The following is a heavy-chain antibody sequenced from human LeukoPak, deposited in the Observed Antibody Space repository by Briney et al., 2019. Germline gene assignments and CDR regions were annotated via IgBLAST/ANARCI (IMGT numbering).Heavy chain of an antibody. CDR1: GFTFDDYG. Sequence: GGSLRLSCAASGFTFDDYGMSWVRQAPGKGLEWVSGINWNGGSTVYADSVKGRFTISRDNAKNSLYLQMNSLRAEDTALYYCARAPTGLYYYYYMDVWGKGTTVTVSS. CDR2: INWNGGST. V-gene: IGHV3-20*04. D-gene: IGHD3-16*01. CDR3: ARAPTGLYYYYYMDV. J-gene: IGHJ6*03.